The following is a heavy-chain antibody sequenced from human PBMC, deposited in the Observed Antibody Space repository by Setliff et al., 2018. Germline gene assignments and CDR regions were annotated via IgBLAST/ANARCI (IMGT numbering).Heavy chain of an antibody. CDR3: ARDKTIFGVAYPGY. V-gene: IGHV1-18*01. J-gene: IGHJ4*02. CDR2: ISAYNGNT. D-gene: IGHD3-3*01. Sequence: ASVKVSCKASGYTFISYGISWVRQAPGQGLEWMGWISAYNGNTNYAQKFQGRVTITRDTSASTAYMELSSLRSEDTAVYYCARDKTIFGVAYPGYWGQGTLVTVSS. CDR1: GYTFISYG.